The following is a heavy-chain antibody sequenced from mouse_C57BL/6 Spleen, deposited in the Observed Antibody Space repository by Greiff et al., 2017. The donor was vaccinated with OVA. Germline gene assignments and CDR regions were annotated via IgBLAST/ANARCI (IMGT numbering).Heavy chain of an antibody. CDR2: IYPSDSYT. D-gene: IGHD2-2*01. V-gene: IGHV1-50*01. CDR1: GYTFTSYW. CDR3: ARKGGYDEYAY. J-gene: IGHJ3*01. Sequence: VQLQQPGAELVKPGASVKLSCKASGYTFTSYWMRWVKQRPGQGLEWIGEIYPSDSYTNYNPKFKGKATLTVDTSSSTAYMQLSSLTSEDSAVYYCARKGGYDEYAYWGQGTLVTVSA.